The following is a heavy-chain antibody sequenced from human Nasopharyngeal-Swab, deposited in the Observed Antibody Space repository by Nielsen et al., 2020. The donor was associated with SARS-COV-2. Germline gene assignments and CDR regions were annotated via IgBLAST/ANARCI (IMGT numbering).Heavy chain of an antibody. CDR1: GYSFTSYW. J-gene: IGHJ6*02. Sequence: KVSCKGSGYSFTSYWIGWVRQTPGKGLEWMGIIYPGDSDTRYSPSFQGQVTIPAHKTISTAFLQWSSLKASDTAMYYWARLLGRDIVLIGGMDVWGQGTTVTVSS. D-gene: IGHD2-8*01. CDR2: IYPGDSDT. CDR3: ARLLGRDIVLIGGMDV. V-gene: IGHV5-51*01.